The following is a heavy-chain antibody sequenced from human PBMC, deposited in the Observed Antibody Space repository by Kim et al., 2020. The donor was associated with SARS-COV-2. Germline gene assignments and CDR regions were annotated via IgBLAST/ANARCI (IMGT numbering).Heavy chain of an antibody. J-gene: IGHJ4*02. V-gene: IGHV3-33*01. Sequence: GGSLRLSCAASGFTFSNYGMHWVRQAPGKGLEWVAIIWYDGSNKYYADSVRGRFTISRDNSKNTLYLQMNSLRADDTAVYYCAREGGVGGYSNVLYYFDYWGQGTLVTVSS. CDR2: IWYDGSNK. CDR3: AREGGVGGYSNVLYYFDY. CDR1: GFTFSNYG. D-gene: IGHD4-4*01.